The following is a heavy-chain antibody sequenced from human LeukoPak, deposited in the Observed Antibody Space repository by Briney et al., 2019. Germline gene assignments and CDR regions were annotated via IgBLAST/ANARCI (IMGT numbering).Heavy chain of an antibody. Sequence: GGSLRLSCTASGFTFGDYAMSWVRQAPGKGLEWVSAISGSGGSTYYADSVKGRFTISRDNSKNTLYLQMNSLRAEDTAVYYCAKDYSSGWYYFDYWGQGTLVTVSS. CDR1: GFTFGDYA. J-gene: IGHJ4*02. CDR2: ISGSGGST. CDR3: AKDYSSGWYYFDY. V-gene: IGHV3-23*01. D-gene: IGHD6-19*01.